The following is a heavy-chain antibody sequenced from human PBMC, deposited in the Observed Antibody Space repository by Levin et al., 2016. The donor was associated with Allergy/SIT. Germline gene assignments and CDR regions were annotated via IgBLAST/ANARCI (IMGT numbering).Heavy chain of an antibody. CDR2: ISGDSGFT. CDR3: AKDVRFVVVVAAPDY. J-gene: IGHJ4*02. D-gene: IGHD2-15*01. V-gene: IGHV3-43*02. CDR1: GFTFDDYA. Sequence: GESLKISCTVSGFTFDDYAMHWVRQAPGKGLEWVSLISGDSGFTYYADSVKGRFTISRDNSKNSLYLQMNSLRTEDTALYYCAKDVRFVVVVAAPDYWGQGTLVTVSS.